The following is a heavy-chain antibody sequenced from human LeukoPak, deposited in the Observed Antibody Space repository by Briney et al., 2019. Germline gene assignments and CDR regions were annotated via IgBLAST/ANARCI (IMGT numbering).Heavy chain of an antibody. CDR2: IIPIFGIA. V-gene: IGHV1-69*04. CDR3: ARGGVGQQLVLDY. J-gene: IGHJ4*02. CDR1: GGTFSSYA. Sequence: SVKVSCKASGGTFSSYAISWVRQAPGQGLEWMGRIIPIFGIANYAQKFQGRVTITADKSTSTAYMELSSLRSEDTAVYYCARGGVGQQLVLDYWGQGTLVTVSP. D-gene: IGHD6-13*01.